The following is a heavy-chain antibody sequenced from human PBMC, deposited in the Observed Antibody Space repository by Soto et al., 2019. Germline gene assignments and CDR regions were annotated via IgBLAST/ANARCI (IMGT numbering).Heavy chain of an antibody. J-gene: IGHJ4*02. CDR1: GGSISSGGYY. D-gene: IGHD3-22*01. Sequence: SATLSLTCTVSGGSISSGGYYWSWIRQHPGKGLEWIGYIYYSGSTYYNPSLKSRVTISVDTSKNQFSLKLSSVTAADTAVYYCARDSSGCFDYWGQGTLVTVSS. CDR2: IYYSGST. CDR3: ARDSSGCFDY. V-gene: IGHV4-31*03.